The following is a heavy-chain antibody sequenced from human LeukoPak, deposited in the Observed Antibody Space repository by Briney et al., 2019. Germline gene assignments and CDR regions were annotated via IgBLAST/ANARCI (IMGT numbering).Heavy chain of an antibody. D-gene: IGHD2-2*02. CDR2: INPKSGGT. CDR1: GYTFTGYY. Sequence: ASVKVSCKASGYTFTGYYMHWVRQAPGQGLEWMGWINPKSGGTNYAQKFQGRVTMTRDTSISTAYMELSRLRSDDTAVYYCAREGSPYCSSTSCYTSYFDYWGQGTLVTVSS. J-gene: IGHJ4*02. V-gene: IGHV1-2*02. CDR3: AREGSPYCSSTSCYTSYFDY.